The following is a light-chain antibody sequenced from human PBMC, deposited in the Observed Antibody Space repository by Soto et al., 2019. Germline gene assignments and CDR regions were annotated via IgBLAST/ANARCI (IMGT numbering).Light chain of an antibody. CDR2: DVS. CDR1: SSDVGGYNY. J-gene: IGLJ1*01. Sequence: QSVLTQPASVSGSPGQSITISCTGTSSDVGGYNYVSWYQQHPGKAPKLMIYDVSSRPSGVSNRFSGSKSGNTASLTISGLQAEDEADYYCSSYIGSSSYVSGTGTKVTVL. V-gene: IGLV2-14*01. CDR3: SSYIGSSSYV.